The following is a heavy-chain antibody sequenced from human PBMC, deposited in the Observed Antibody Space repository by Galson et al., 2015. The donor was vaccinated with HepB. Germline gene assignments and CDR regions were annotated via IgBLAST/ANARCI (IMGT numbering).Heavy chain of an antibody. CDR2: TYYRSKWYI. D-gene: IGHD3/OR15-3a*01. Sequence: CAISGDSVSSNHAVWNWIRQSPSRGLEWLGRTYYRSKWYIDYATSVRSRITINPDTSRNQFSLHLSSVTPEDTAVYYCARDVDYLLDVWGKGTTVTVSS. J-gene: IGHJ6*04. CDR1: GDSVSSNHAV. V-gene: IGHV6-1*01. CDR3: ARDVDYLLDV.